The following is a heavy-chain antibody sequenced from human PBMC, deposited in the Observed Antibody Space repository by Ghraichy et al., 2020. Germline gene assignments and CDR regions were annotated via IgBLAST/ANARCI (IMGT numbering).Heavy chain of an antibody. V-gene: IGHV4-4*07. Sequence: SETLSLTCTVSGGSISGYSFSWIRQPAGRGLEWIGRIYSGGTTNYNTSLNGRVTMSVDTSKNQLSLNLTSVTAADTAVYYCARDTRGYTYEVNRRYWFDPWGVGTLVTVSS. D-gene: IGHD5-18*01. CDR1: GGSISGYS. CDR2: IYSGGTT. J-gene: IGHJ5*02. CDR3: ARDTRGYTYEVNRRYWFDP.